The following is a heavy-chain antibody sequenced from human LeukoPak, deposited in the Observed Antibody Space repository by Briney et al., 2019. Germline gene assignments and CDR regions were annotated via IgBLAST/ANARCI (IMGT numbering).Heavy chain of an antibody. V-gene: IGHV4-38-2*01. Sequence: SETLSLTCAVSGYSISSGYYWGWIRQPPGKGLDWIGSIYHSGSTYYNPSLKSRVTISVDTSKSQFSLKLSSVTAADTAVYYCARSSRPTRYYYMDVWGKGTTVTVSS. CDR1: GYSISSGYY. CDR2: IYHSGST. J-gene: IGHJ6*03. CDR3: ARSSRPTRYYYMDV.